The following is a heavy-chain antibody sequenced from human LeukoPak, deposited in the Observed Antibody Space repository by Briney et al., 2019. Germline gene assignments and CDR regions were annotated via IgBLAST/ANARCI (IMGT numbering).Heavy chain of an antibody. CDR2: ISSDGSST. J-gene: IGHJ4*02. CDR3: ARDYGEGGYYFDY. CDR1: GFTFSTYW. V-gene: IGHV3-74*01. Sequence: PGGSLRLSCAASGFTFSTYWMHWVRHAPGKGLVWLSRISSDGSSTNYADSVKGRFAISRDNAKNTLYLQMNSLRAEDTAVYYCARDYGEGGYYFDYWGQGTLVTVSS. D-gene: IGHD4-17*01.